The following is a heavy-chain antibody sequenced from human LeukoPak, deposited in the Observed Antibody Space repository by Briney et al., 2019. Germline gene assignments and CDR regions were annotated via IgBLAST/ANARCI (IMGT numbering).Heavy chain of an antibody. CDR3: ARADSSGYSLDENFDY. CDR2: IIPIFAIV. V-gene: IGHV1-69*04. J-gene: IGHJ4*02. D-gene: IGHD3-22*01. CDR1: GGTLSSYA. Sequence: ASVKVSCKTSGGTLSSYALNWVRQAPGQGLEWIGRIIPIFAIVNYAQNFQGRVTITADKSTNTAYMELSSLRFEDTAFYYCARADSSGYSLDENFDYWGQGTLVTVSS.